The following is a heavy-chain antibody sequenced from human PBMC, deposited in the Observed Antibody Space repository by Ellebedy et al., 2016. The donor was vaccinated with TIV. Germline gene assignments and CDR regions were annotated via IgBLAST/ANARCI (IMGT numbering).Heavy chain of an antibody. V-gene: IGHV4-34*01. J-gene: IGHJ4*02. Sequence: SETLSLTXAVYGGSFSGYYWSWIRQPPGKGLEWIGEINHSGNTNYNPSLKSRVTISLDTSRKQFSLNITSVTAADTALYFCARGSMVRGLAGWGQGTLVTVSS. CDR1: GGSFSGYY. D-gene: IGHD3-10*01. CDR2: INHSGNT. CDR3: ARGSMVRGLAG.